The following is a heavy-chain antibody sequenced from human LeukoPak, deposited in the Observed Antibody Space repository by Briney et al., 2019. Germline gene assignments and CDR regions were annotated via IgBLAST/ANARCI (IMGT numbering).Heavy chain of an antibody. Sequence: ASVKVSCKASGYTFTSYDINWVRQATGQGLEWMGWMNPNSGNAGYAQKFQGRVTMTRNTSRSTAYMELSSLRSKDTAVYYCARATSSRDHTAGYWGQGTLVTVSS. CDR2: MNPNSGNA. V-gene: IGHV1-8*01. CDR3: ARATSSRDHTAGY. D-gene: IGHD5-18*01. CDR1: GYTFTSYD. J-gene: IGHJ4*02.